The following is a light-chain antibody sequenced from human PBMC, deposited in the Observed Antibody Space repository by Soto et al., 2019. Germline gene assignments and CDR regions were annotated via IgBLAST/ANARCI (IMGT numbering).Light chain of an antibody. V-gene: IGKV1-39*01. CDR2: AAS. CDR1: QSISRY. J-gene: IGKJ1*01. CDR3: QQNYRAPPWT. Sequence: DIHLTQSPASLSASAGDRISISCRASQSISRYLNWYQHKPGNAPKLLINAASSLERGVPSRFSGGGSGTDFTLNISSLLPDDFSAYYCQQNYRAPPWTFGHGTKVDIK.